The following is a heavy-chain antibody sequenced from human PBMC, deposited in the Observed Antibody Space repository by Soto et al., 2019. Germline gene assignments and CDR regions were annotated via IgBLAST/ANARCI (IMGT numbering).Heavy chain of an antibody. J-gene: IGHJ5*02. Sequence: PSEPLSLTCTVSGGSISSGDYYWSWIRQPPGKGLEWIGYIYYSGSTYYNPSLKSRVTISVDTSENQFSLKLSSVTAADTAVYYCARVEYGSGSLWFDPWGQGTLVTVSS. V-gene: IGHV4-30-4*01. D-gene: IGHD3-10*01. CDR1: GGSISSGDYY. CDR2: IYYSGST. CDR3: ARVEYGSGSLWFDP.